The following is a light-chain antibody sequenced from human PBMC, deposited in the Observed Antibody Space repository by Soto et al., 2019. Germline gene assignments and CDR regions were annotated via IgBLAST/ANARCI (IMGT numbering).Light chain of an antibody. CDR3: QQSYSTPPWT. V-gene: IGKV1-39*01. CDR1: QSTSIY. CDR2: GAS. J-gene: IGKJ1*01. Sequence: DIQMTQSPSSLSASIGDRVTITCRASQSTSIYLNWYQQKPGKAPKLLIFGASRLQSGVPSRFSGSGSGTDFTLTISSLQPEDFATYFCQQSYSTPPWTFGQGTKVDIK.